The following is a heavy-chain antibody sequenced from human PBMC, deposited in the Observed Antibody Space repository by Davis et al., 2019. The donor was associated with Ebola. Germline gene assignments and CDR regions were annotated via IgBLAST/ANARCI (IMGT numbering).Heavy chain of an antibody. CDR1: GYSFTNYW. D-gene: IGHD6-13*01. Sequence: GESLKISCKVSGYSFTNYWIGWVRQMPGKGLEWMGIIYPGDSDTKYSPSFQGQVTISADKSISTAYLQWRSLKASDTAMYYCARRAGSSFIAAGYYFDYWGQGSLVTVSS. CDR3: ARRAGSSFIAAGYYFDY. V-gene: IGHV5-51*01. CDR2: IYPGDSDT. J-gene: IGHJ4*02.